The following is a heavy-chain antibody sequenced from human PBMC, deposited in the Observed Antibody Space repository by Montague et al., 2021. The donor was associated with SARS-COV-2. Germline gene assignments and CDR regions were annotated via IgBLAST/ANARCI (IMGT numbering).Heavy chain of an antibody. CDR2: IRTTVHX. V-gene: IGHV4-61*02. J-gene: IGHJ4*02. CDR1: GASISTGIYY. CDR3: ASFGSGTLEFDH. D-gene: IGHD1-26*01. Sequence: TLSLTCTVSGASISTGIYYWSWLPQPAGKGLEWIGRIRTTVHXYYHSSLGSRVFMSVDTSTNQFSLSLTSVTAADTAVYFCASFGSGTLEFDHWGQGTLVTVSS.